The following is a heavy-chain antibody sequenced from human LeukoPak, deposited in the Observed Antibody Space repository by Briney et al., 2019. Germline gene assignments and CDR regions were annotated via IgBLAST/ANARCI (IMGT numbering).Heavy chain of an antibody. J-gene: IGHJ4*02. D-gene: IGHD6-19*01. Sequence: SVKVSCKASGGTFSSYAISWVRQAPGQGLEWMGGIIPIFGTANYAQKFQGRVTITADESTSTAYMELSSLRSEDTAMYYCARGGIAVAVSDYWGQGTLVTVSS. CDR1: GGTFSSYA. CDR2: IIPIFGTA. CDR3: ARGGIAVAVSDY. V-gene: IGHV1-69*13.